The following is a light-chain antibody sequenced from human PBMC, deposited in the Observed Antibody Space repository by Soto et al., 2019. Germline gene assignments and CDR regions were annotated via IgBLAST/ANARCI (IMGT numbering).Light chain of an antibody. J-gene: IGKJ5*01. V-gene: IGKV1-33*01. CDR2: DAS. CDR3: QQYDILPIT. CDR1: QDINIY. Sequence: EIPMTQSASPLFASVGDRATITCQATQDINIYLTWYQQKPGKAPNLMIYDASNLEIGVPSRFSGSGSGTHFTFTTSSLQTEDIGTYYCQQYDILPITFGRGTRLEIK.